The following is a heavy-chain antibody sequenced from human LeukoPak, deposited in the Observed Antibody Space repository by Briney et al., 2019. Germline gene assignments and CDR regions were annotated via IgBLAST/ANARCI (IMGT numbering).Heavy chain of an antibody. V-gene: IGHV3-11*04. D-gene: IGHD6-19*01. CDR1: GFTFSDYY. CDR2: TSPSGGTI. J-gene: IGHJ4*02. Sequence: GGSLRLSCAASGFTFSDYYMSWIRQAPETGLEWLSYTSPSGGTIYYTDSVKGRFTMSRDNAQNALYLEMNSLRAEDTGVYYCASSPSSYFDYWGQGTLVTVSS. CDR3: ASSPSSYFDY.